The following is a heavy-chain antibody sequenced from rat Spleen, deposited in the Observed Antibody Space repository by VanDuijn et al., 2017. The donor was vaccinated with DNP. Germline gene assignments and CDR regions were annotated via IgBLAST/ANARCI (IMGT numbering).Heavy chain of an antibody. J-gene: IGHJ4*01. D-gene: IGHD1-9*01. CDR3: TRYYGYNYYAMDA. CDR1: GLSLTNFG. Sequence: QVQLRESGPGLVQPSQTLSLTCTVSGLSLTNFGVNWVRQPPGKGLEWIAAISGAGATYYNSALKSRLSFSSDPSRSQVFLHMDSLQTEDTAIYFCTRYYGYNYYAMDAWGQGTSVTVSS. V-gene: IGHV2S12*01. CDR2: ISGAGAT.